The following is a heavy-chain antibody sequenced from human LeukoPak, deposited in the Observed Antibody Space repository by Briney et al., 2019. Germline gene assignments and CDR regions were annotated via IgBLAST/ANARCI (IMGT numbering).Heavy chain of an antibody. Sequence: PGGSLRLSCAASGFTFSSYAMLWVRQAPGKGLEWVAVISYDGSNKYYADSVKGRFTISRDNSKNTLYLQMNSLRAEDTAVYYCAREVWLPNDAFDIWGQGTMVTVSS. CDR1: GFTFSSYA. D-gene: IGHD5-12*01. V-gene: IGHV3-30-3*01. CDR3: AREVWLPNDAFDI. J-gene: IGHJ3*02. CDR2: ISYDGSNK.